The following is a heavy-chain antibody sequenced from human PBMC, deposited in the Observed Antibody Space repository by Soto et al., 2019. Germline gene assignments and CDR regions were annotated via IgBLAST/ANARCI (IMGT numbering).Heavy chain of an antibody. D-gene: IGHD4-17*01. CDR1: GDSITSGGYY. J-gene: IGHJ6*02. CDR2: SYPSGGT. Sequence: QVQLQESGPGLVKPSQTLSLTCNVSGDSITSGGYYWGWIRHLPGKGLEWIGCSYPSGGTHYNPSLKNRFTISIDTSNNQFSLKVTSVTAADSAVSYCARDNRITVNPANVPYGMDVWGQGTTVTVSS. V-gene: IGHV4-31*03. CDR3: ARDNRITVNPANVPYGMDV.